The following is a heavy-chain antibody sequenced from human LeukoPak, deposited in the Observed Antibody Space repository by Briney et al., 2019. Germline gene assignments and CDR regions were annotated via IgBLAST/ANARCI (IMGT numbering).Heavy chain of an antibody. J-gene: IGHJ3*01. D-gene: IGHD3/OR15-3a*01. CDR2: IGGRGGSA. Sequence: PGGSLRLSCAASGFTFSDYGMNWVRQTPGKGLEWVSAIGGRGGSAYYADSVKGRFTISRDNSKNTLYLQMNRLRAADTAVYYCAREEAFYDFAFDLWGQGTMVTVSS. V-gene: IGHV3-23*01. CDR1: GFTFSDYG. CDR3: AREEAFYDFAFDL.